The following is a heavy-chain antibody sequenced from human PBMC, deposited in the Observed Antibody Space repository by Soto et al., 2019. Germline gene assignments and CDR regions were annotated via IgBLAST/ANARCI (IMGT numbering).Heavy chain of an antibody. CDR1: GGSVSSGSFY. V-gene: IGHV4-61*01. CDR2: FYDSGST. D-gene: IGHD5-12*01. CDR3: AASAPPATNYDYAMDV. Sequence: SETLSLTCTVSGGSVSSGSFYWSWIRRPPGKGLEWIGYFYDSGSTNYNPSLRSRVTMSVDTSKNQFSLKLSSVTAADTAVYYCAASAPPATNYDYAMDVWGQGTTVTVSS. J-gene: IGHJ6*02.